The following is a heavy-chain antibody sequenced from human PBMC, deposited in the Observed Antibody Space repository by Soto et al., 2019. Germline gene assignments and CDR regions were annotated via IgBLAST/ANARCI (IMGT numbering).Heavy chain of an antibody. V-gene: IGHV1-18*01. CDR3: ARGELLWFGELSEHDYYCYGMDV. Sequence: ASVKVSCKGFGYNFMKYGINWVRQAPGQGLEWMGWISAYNGNTNYAQKLQGRVTMTTDTSTSTAYMELRSLRSDDTAVYYCARGELLWFGELSEHDYYCYGMDVWGQGTTVTVSS. CDR1: GYNFMKYG. D-gene: IGHD3-10*01. CDR2: ISAYNGNT. J-gene: IGHJ6*02.